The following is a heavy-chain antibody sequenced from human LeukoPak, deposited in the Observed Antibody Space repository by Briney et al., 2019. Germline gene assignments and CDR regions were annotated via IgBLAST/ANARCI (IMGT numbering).Heavy chain of an antibody. CDR1: GGTFSSYA. J-gene: IGHJ4*02. D-gene: IGHD3-10*01. Sequence: GASVKVSCKASGGTFSSYAISWVRQAPGQGLERMGGIIPIFGTANYAQKFQGRVTITADESTSTAYMELSSLRSEDTAVYYCARDLRGLYGLDYWGQGTLVTVSS. V-gene: IGHV1-69*01. CDR2: IIPIFGTA. CDR3: ARDLRGLYGLDY.